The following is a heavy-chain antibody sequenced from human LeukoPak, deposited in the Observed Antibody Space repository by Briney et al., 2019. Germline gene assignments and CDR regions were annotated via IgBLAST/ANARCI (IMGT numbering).Heavy chain of an antibody. Sequence: PSETLSLTCTVSGGSISSSSYYWGWIRQPPGKGLEWIGSIYYSGSTYYNPSLKSRVTISVDTSKNQFSLKLSSVTAADTAVYYCARESVDILTGYYRQGMDVWGQGTTVTVSS. D-gene: IGHD3-9*01. J-gene: IGHJ6*02. V-gene: IGHV4-39*07. CDR2: IYYSGST. CDR3: ARESVDILTGYYRQGMDV. CDR1: GGSISSSSYY.